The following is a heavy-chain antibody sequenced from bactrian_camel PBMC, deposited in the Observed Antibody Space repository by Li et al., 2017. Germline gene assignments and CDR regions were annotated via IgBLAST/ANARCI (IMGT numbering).Heavy chain of an antibody. J-gene: IGHJ4*01. D-gene: IGHD1*01. Sequence: HVQLVESGGGSVQVGGSLTLSCAASEWPYMNYCMGWYRQAPGKERELVASIDSEGDTNYADSVKDRFTISQDIAANTLYLQMTDLKPDDTAMYYCAADAGGVAFLCDLSTMQSRNYQFNIWGQGTQVTVS. CDR1: EWPYMNYC. CDR2: IDSEGDT. V-gene: IGHV3S53*01. CDR3: AADAGGVAFLCDLSTMQSRNYQFNI.